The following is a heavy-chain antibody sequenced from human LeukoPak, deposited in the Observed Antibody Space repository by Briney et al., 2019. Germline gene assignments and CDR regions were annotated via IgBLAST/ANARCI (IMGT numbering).Heavy chain of an antibody. CDR1: GFTFGSYA. CDR3: ANRAVTTFSSGFHY. D-gene: IGHD4-17*01. J-gene: IGHJ4*02. V-gene: IGHV3-23*01. Sequence: PGGSLRLSCAASGFTFGSYAMTWVRQAPRKGLEWVSVISGIGVATYYADSVKGRFTISRDNSKNTLYLQMNSLRAEDTAVYYCANRAVTTFSSGFHYWGQGTLVTVSS. CDR2: ISGIGVAT.